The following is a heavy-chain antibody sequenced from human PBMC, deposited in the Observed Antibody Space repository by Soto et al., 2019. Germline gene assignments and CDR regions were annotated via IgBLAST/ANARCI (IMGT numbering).Heavy chain of an antibody. Sequence: SETLSLTCSLSGGSFSNYYWTWIRQPPGAGLEWIGEVNDSGSTSYSPALNSRVTISVDSSKNQFSLILTSITAADRAVYFCARCQYHGSAGFYTIRYFYGVDVWGQGTTVTVSS. D-gene: IGHD3-22*01. J-gene: IGHJ6*02. CDR1: GGSFSNYY. V-gene: IGHV4-34*01. CDR2: VNDSGST. CDR3: ARCQYHGSAGFYTIRYFYGVDV.